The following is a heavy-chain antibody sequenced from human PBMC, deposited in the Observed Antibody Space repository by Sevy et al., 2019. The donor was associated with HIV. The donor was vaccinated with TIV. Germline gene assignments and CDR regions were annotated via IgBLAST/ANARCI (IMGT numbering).Heavy chain of an antibody. D-gene: IGHD5-12*01. J-gene: IGHJ6*02. CDR3: AGDPYSGYENYFNGMVV. CDR1: GSTFSSYT. CDR2: ITSSSVHI. Sequence: GGSLRLSCAASGSTFSSYTMNWVRQAPGKGLEWVSSITSSSVHIYYADSVKGRFSISRDNAKNSLYLQMNSLRAEDTAVDYCAGDPYSGYENYFNGMVVWGQGTTVTVSS. V-gene: IGHV3-21*06.